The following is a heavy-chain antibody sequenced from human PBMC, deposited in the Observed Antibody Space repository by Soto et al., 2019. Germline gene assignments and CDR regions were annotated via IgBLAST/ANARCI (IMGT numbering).Heavy chain of an antibody. CDR2: IKQDGSEK. CDR3: ARDLPDYGDYAAELGYYYYMDV. CDR1: GFTFSSYW. J-gene: IGHJ6*03. D-gene: IGHD4-17*01. V-gene: IGHV3-7*01. Sequence: GGSLRLSCAASGFTFSSYWMSWVRQAPGKGLEWVANIKQDGSEKYYVDSVKGRFTISRDNAKNSLYLQMNSLRAEDTAVYYCARDLPDYGDYAAELGYYYYMDVWGKGTTVNVSS.